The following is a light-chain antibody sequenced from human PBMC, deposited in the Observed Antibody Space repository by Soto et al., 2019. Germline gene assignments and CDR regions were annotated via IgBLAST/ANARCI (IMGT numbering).Light chain of an antibody. Sequence: DIQMTQSPSSLSASVGDRVTITCRASQSISSYLNWYQQKPGKAPKLLIYAASSLQSGVPSRFSGSGSGTDFTLTISSLQPEDFAIYYCQQSYSTPWTLGQGTKVEIK. CDR3: QQSYSTPWT. CDR2: AAS. J-gene: IGKJ1*01. V-gene: IGKV1-39*01. CDR1: QSISSY.